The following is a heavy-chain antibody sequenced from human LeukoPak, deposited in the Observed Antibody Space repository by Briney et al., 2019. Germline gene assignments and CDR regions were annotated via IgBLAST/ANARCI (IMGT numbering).Heavy chain of an antibody. CDR3: AVVRFLEWITYGMDV. CDR2: INPNSGGT. CDR1: GYTFTGYY. D-gene: IGHD3-3*01. Sequence: ASMKVSCKASGYTFTGYYMHWVRQAPGQGLEWMGWINPNSGGTNYAQKFQGRVTMTRDTSISTAYMELSRLRSDDTAVYYCAVVRFLEWITYGMDVWGQGTTVTVSS. V-gene: IGHV1-2*02. J-gene: IGHJ6*02.